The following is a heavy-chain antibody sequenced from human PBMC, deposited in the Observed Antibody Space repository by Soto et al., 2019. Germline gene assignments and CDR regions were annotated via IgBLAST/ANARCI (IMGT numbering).Heavy chain of an antibody. V-gene: IGHV4-4*02. CDR2: IYHAGST. Sequence: SETLSLTCSVSGGAITNSNWWTWVRLPPAKGLEWIGDIYHAGSTKYNPSLERRVTISVDTSQNQFALKLTSVTAADTAVYYCARSLIRSCEWVTDNYYYAMDVWGQGTAVTVSS. CDR3: ARSLIRSCEWVTDNYYYAMDV. CDR1: GGAITNSNW. D-gene: IGHD3-3*01. J-gene: IGHJ6*02.